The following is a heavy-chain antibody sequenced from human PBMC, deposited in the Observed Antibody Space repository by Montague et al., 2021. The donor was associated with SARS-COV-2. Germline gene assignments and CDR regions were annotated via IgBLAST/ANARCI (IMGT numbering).Heavy chain of an antibody. J-gene: IGHJ3*02. V-gene: IGHV6-1*01. CDR1: GDSVSSNTAT. CDR3: ARTTTRMLYPENAFDI. Sequence: CAISGDSVSSNTATWNWIRQSPSRGLEWLGRTYYRSKWYHDYAISLKSRITINPDTSKNQFSLQLSSAAPEDTAVFYCARTTTRMLYPENAFDIWGQGTMVTVSS. CDR2: TYYRSKWYH. D-gene: IGHD2-15*01.